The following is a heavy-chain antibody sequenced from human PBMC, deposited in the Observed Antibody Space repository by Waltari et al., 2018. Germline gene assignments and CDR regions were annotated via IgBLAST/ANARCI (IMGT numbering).Heavy chain of an antibody. V-gene: IGHV1-2*07. CDR3: VRDRTTVAARPGDY. Sequence: QVVLVQSGAEVKKPGASVKVSCKASGYIFINYYLHWVRQAPGQGPEWMGWVNPDTGNANYAHKFRGRVTMTWDTSSNTAFMDLSDLKSDDTAVHYCVRDRTTVAARPGDYWGQGTLVTVSS. CDR1: GYIFINYY. D-gene: IGHD6-6*01. CDR2: VNPDTGNA. J-gene: IGHJ4*02.